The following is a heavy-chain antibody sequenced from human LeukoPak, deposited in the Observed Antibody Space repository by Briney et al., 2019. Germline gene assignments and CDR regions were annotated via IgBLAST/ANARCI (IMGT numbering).Heavy chain of an antibody. J-gene: IGHJ4*02. V-gene: IGHV3-48*01. D-gene: IGHD6-19*01. CDR3: SLLAVASPQDY. CDR2: ISSSGSTV. Sequence: PGGSLRLSCAASGFTFSGYNMNWVRQAPGKGLEWVSDISSSGSTVYYADSVKGRFTTSRDNAKNFLYLQMHSLRAEDTAVYYCSLLAVASPQDYWGQGTLVTVSS. CDR1: GFTFSGYN.